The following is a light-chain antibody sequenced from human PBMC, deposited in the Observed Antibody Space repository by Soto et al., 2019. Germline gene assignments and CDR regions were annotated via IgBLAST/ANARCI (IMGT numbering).Light chain of an antibody. CDR3: QQYGGSTWT. V-gene: IGKV3-20*01. CDR1: QSVTGSS. Sequence: DIVLTQSPGTLSLSPGERVTLSCRASQSVTGSSIAWFQQKPGQAPRLLIYGASNRATGIPHRFSGSGSGTDFTLTISRLENEDCAVYDCQQYGGSTWTFGQGTKVDIK. CDR2: GAS. J-gene: IGKJ1*01.